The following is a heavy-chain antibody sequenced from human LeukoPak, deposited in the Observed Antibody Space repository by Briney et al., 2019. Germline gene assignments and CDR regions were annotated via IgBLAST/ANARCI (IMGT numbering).Heavy chain of an antibody. V-gene: IGHV1-2*02. CDR2: IIPNNGGT. D-gene: IGHD1-1*01. Sequence: APVKVSCKTSGYTFTGYYMHWVRQAPGQRLEWMGWIIPNNGGTNYAQKFQGRVTMTRDTSISTAFMELSRLRSDDTAIYYCARANENYFDYWGQGTLVTVSS. CDR1: GYTFTGYY. J-gene: IGHJ4*02. CDR3: ARANENYFDY.